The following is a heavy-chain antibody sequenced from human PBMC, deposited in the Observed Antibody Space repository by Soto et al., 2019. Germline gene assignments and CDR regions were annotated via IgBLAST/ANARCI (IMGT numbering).Heavy chain of an antibody. Sequence: QVELVQSGAEVKKPGSSVKVSCKASGDTVSKFLINWVRQAPGQGPEWMGGIIPMFGTTNYARKFRGRVTIPADESTTTAYMELGSLQTDDTAVYYCAREIGYGDFSAALLDWGQGTLVTVSS. J-gene: IGHJ4*02. V-gene: IGHV1-69*01. D-gene: IGHD4-17*01. CDR3: AREIGYGDFSAALLD. CDR2: IIPMFGTT. CDR1: GDTVSKFL.